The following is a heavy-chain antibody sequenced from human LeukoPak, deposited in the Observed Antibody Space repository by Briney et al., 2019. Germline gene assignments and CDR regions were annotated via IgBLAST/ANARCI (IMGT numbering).Heavy chain of an antibody. V-gene: IGHV4-59*01. CDR1: GGSISSYY. Sequence: SETLSLTCTVSGGSISSYYWSWIRQPPGKGLEWIGYIYYSGSTNYNPSLKSRVTISVDTSKNQFSLKLSSVTAADTAVYYCARDRDSSGYGWFDPWGQGTLVTVSS. CDR2: IYYSGST. CDR3: ARDRDSSGYGWFDP. D-gene: IGHD6-19*01. J-gene: IGHJ5*02.